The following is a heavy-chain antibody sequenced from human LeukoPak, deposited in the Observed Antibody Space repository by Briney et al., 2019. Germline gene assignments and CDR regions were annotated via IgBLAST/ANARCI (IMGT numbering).Heavy chain of an antibody. CDR3: ARARRDSGYYRIDY. Sequence: SSETLSLTCGVYGGSFSGYYWSWIRQPPGKGLEWLGEINHSGSANYNPSPYRRVTISVDTSNNQFSLKLSAVTAADTAVYYCARARRDSGYYRIDYWGQGILVTVSS. CDR2: INHSGSA. V-gene: IGHV4-34*01. D-gene: IGHD3-3*01. CDR1: GGSFSGYY. J-gene: IGHJ4*02.